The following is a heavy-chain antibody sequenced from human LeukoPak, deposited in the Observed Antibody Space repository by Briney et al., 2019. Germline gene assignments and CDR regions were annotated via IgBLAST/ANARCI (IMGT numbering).Heavy chain of an antibody. Sequence: GGSLRLSCAASGFTFSSYSMNWVRQAPGKGLEWVSSISSSSSYIYYADSVKGRFTISRDNAKNSLYLQMNSLRAEDTAVYYCARDNRITMVRGDVRAPIDYWGQGTLVTVSS. CDR2: ISSSSSYI. D-gene: IGHD3-10*01. V-gene: IGHV3-21*01. CDR3: ARDNRITMVRGDVRAPIDY. CDR1: GFTFSSYS. J-gene: IGHJ4*02.